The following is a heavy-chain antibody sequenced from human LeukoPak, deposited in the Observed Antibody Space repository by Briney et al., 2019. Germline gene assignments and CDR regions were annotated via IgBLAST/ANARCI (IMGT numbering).Heavy chain of an antibody. V-gene: IGHV3-53*01. CDR1: GFTVSSNF. D-gene: IGHD3-3*01. CDR3: ARDRSGYFQN. CDR2: IYSGGST. J-gene: IGHJ1*01. Sequence: GRSLRLSCAASGFTVSSNFLSWVRQPPGKGLEWVSDIYSGGSTYYADSVKGRFTISRDSAKNTLYLQMNSLRAEDTAVYYCARDRSGYFQNWGQGTLVTVSS.